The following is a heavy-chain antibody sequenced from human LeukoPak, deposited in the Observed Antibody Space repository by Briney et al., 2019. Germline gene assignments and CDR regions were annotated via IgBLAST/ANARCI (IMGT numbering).Heavy chain of an antibody. D-gene: IGHD5-18*01. Sequence: GRSLRLSCAASGFTFSSYGMHWVRQAPGKGLEWMAVISYDGSNKYYADSVKGRFTISRDNSKNTLYLQMNSLRAEDTAVYYCAKDNSYGYYWGQGTLVTVSS. CDR1: GFTFSSYG. V-gene: IGHV3-30*18. CDR3: AKDNSYGYY. J-gene: IGHJ4*02. CDR2: ISYDGSNK.